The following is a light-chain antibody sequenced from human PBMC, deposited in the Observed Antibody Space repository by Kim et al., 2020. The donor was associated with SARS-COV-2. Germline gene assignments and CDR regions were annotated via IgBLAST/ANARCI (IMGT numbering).Light chain of an antibody. V-gene: IGLV3-1*01. Sequence: ELTQPPSVSVSPGQTASITCSGDKLGDKYACWYQQKPGQSPVLVIYQDSKRPSGIPERFSGSNSGNTATLTISGTQAMDEADYYCQAWDSSTSVFGTGTKVTVL. CDR3: QAWDSSTSV. J-gene: IGLJ1*01. CDR2: QDS. CDR1: KLGDKY.